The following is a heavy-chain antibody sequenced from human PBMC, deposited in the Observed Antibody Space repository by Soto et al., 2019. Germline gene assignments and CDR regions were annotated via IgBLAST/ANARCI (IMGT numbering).Heavy chain of an antibody. CDR3: AKGAYVEGGY. CDR2: INDSGDST. D-gene: IGHD3-16*01. CDR1: GFTFSSYA. Sequence: GGSLRLSCVVSGFTFSSYAMAWVRQAPGKGLKWVSTINDSGDSTYYADSVKGRFTISRDNSKNTLYLQMHSLRVDDTAIYYCAKGAYVEGGYWGQGTLVTVSS. V-gene: IGHV3-23*01. J-gene: IGHJ4*02.